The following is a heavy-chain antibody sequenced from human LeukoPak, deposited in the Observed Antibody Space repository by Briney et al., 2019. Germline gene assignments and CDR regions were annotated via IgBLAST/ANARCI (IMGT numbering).Heavy chain of an antibody. CDR1: GYTFTGYY. V-gene: IGHV1-2*02. J-gene: IGHJ4*02. CDR2: INPNSGGT. D-gene: IGHD6-13*01. CDR3: ARDLGAAAGTGYY. Sequence: PMASVKVSCKASGYTFTGYYMHWVRQAPGQGLEWMGWINPNSGGTNYAQKFQGRVTMTRHTSISTAYIELSRLRSDDTSVYYCARDLGAAAGTGYYWGQGTLVTVPS.